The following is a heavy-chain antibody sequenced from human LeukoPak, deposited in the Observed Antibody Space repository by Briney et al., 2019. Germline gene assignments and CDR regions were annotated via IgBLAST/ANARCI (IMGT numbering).Heavy chain of an antibody. D-gene: IGHD2-2*02. CDR2: MNPNSGNT. CDR1: GYTFTSYD. Sequence: ASVKVSCKASGYTFTSYDINWVRQATGQGLEWMGWMNPNSGNTGYAQKFQGRVTITRNTSISTAYMELSSLRSEDTAVYYCARAGDVHSSYNIWGQGTQVTVSS. CDR3: ARAGDVHSSYNI. J-gene: IGHJ4*02. V-gene: IGHV1-8*03.